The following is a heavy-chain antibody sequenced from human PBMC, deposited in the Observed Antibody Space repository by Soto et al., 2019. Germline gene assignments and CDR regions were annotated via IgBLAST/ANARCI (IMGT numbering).Heavy chain of an antibody. D-gene: IGHD3-22*01. V-gene: IGHV1-69*01. J-gene: IGHJ6*02. CDR3: ARDGSGYRSRASPMDV. CDR1: GDTFSSYA. Sequence: QVQLVQSGAEVKKPGSSVKVSCKASGDTFSSYAISWVRQAPGQGLEWLGGGIPIFGTANYAQKFQGRVTITADESTSTAYMELSSLRSEDTAVYYCARDGSGYRSRASPMDVWGQGTTVTVSS. CDR2: GIPIFGTA.